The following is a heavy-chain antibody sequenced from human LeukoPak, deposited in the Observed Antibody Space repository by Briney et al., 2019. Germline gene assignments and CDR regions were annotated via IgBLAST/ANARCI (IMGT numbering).Heavy chain of an antibody. Sequence: GGSLRLSCAASGFSLTTYGTHWLRQAPGKGLEWVAVISYDGSNKYYADSVKGRFTISRDNSKNTLYLQMNSLRAEDTAVYYCAKELLVKYSPFDYWGQGTLVTVSS. V-gene: IGHV3-30*18. CDR3: AKELLVKYSPFDY. CDR2: ISYDGSNK. D-gene: IGHD2/OR15-2a*01. J-gene: IGHJ4*02. CDR1: GFSLTTYG.